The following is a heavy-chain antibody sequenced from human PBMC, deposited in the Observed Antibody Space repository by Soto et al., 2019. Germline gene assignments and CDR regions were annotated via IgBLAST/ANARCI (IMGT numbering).Heavy chain of an antibody. D-gene: IGHD3-22*01. Sequence: GSLRLSCAASGFTFSSYAMSWVRQTPEGGLEWVAAISGGGNDRYYADFVQGRFTFSRDNSRNILYLHMNSLRADDTAMYFCARSLFMVAPDSEPFDYWGQGTLVTVYS. CDR3: ARSLFMVAPDSEPFDY. CDR1: GFTFSSYA. J-gene: IGHJ4*02. CDR2: ISGGGNDR. V-gene: IGHV3-23*01.